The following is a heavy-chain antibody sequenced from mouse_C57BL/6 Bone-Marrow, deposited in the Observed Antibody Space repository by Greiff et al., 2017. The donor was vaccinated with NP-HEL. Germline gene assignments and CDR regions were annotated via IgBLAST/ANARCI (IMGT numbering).Heavy chain of an antibody. CDR2: INYDGSST. V-gene: IGHV5-16*01. Sequence: EVMLVESEGGLVQPGSSMKLSCTASGFTFSDYYMAWVRQVPEKGLEWVANINYDGSSTYYPDSLKSRFIISRDNAKNILYLQMSSLKSEYTATYYCASDYYGSLWFAYWGQGTLVTVSA. CDR1: GFTFSDYY. CDR3: ASDYYGSLWFAY. D-gene: IGHD1-1*01. J-gene: IGHJ3*01.